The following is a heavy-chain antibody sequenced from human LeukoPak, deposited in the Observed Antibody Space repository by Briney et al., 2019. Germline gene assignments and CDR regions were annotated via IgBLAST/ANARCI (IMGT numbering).Heavy chain of an antibody. D-gene: IGHD6-19*01. J-gene: IGHJ6*02. Sequence: SETLSLTCTVSGGSISSYYWSWIRQPPGKGLEWIGYIYYSGSTNYNPSLKSRVTISVDTSKNQFSLKLSSVTAADTAVYYCARLPYSSGWYGYDYYGMDVWGQGTTVTVSS. V-gene: IGHV4-59*08. CDR2: IYYSGST. CDR1: GGSISSYY. CDR3: ARLPYSSGWYGYDYYGMDV.